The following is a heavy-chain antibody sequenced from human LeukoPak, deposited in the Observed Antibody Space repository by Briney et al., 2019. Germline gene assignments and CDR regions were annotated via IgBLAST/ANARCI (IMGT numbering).Heavy chain of an antibody. V-gene: IGHV3-23*01. CDR3: AAPRSGYDDYEPFDY. CDR1: GFTFSTYA. Sequence: GGSLRLSCSATGFTFSTYAMTWVRQAPGKGLEWVSGISGSGGSTYYAGSVKGRFTISRDNSKNTLYLQMNSLRGEDTAVYYCAAPRSGYDDYEPFDYWGQGALVTVSS. D-gene: IGHD5-12*01. CDR2: ISGSGGST. J-gene: IGHJ4*02.